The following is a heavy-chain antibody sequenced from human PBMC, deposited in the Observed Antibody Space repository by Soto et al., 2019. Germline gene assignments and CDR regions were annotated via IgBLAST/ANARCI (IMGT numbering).Heavy chain of an antibody. CDR3: AREGAMCHFDC. CDR1: GFTFSRYV. V-gene: IGHV3-33*01. J-gene: IGHJ4*02. CDR2: IWSDGNNK. Sequence: QVQVVESGGGVVQPGRSLRLSCAASGFTFSRYVMHWVRQTPGKGLEWVAAIWSDGNNKYYADSVKGRFTIARDNSKKTLYLQMNSLGVEDRAVYYCAREGAMCHFDCWGQGTMVTVSS.